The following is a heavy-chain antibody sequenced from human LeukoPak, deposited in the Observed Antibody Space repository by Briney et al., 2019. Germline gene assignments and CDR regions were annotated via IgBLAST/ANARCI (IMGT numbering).Heavy chain of an antibody. D-gene: IGHD3-16*01. Sequence: GGSLRLSCAASGFTFSSYWMNWARQAPGKGLEWVASINHNGNVNYYVDSVKGRFTITRDNAKNSLYLQMSNLRAEDTAVYFCARGGGLDVWGQGATVTVSS. J-gene: IGHJ6*02. CDR1: GFTFSSYW. CDR2: INHNGNVN. V-gene: IGHV3-7*03. CDR3: ARGGGLDV.